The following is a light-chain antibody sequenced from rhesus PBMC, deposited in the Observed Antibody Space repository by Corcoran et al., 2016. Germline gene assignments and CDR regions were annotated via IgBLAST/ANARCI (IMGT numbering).Light chain of an antibody. CDR2: AAS. V-gene: IGKV1-28*01. CDR1: QGISSY. J-gene: IGKJ2*01. CDR3: LQHNSYPYS. Sequence: DIQMTQSPSSLSASVGDTVTITCRASQGISSYLNWFQQKPGKDPKLLIYAASSLESGVPLRFSGSGSGTEFTLTISSLQPEDFAAYYCLQHNSYPYSFGQGTKVEIK.